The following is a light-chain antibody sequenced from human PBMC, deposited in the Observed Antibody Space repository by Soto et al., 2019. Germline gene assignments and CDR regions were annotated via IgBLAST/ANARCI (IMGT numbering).Light chain of an antibody. CDR2: RAS. Sequence: EIVMTQSPATLSVSPGERALLSCRASQSVSSNLGWYQQKPGQAPRLLIYRASTRATGIPARFSGSGSGTHFTLTISSLQSEHSAVYSCQQYHHSSSITFGQGTRLQIK. CDR1: QSVSSN. CDR3: QQYHHSSSIT. J-gene: IGKJ5*01. V-gene: IGKV3-15*01.